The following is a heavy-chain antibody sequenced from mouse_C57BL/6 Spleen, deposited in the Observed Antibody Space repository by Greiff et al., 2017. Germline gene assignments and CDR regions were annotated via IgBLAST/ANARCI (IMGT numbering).Heavy chain of an antibody. V-gene: IGHV1-4*01. J-gene: IGHJ3*01. Sequence: QVQLQQSGAELARPGASVKMSCKASGYTFTSYTMHWVKQRPGQGLEWIGYINPSSGYTKYNQKFKDKATLTADKSSSTAYMQRSILTSEASAGYYCAKDGYYYGSSCVGWFADWGQGTLVTV. D-gene: IGHD1-1*01. CDR2: INPSSGYT. CDR3: AKDGYYYGSSCVGWFAD. CDR1: GYTFTSYT.